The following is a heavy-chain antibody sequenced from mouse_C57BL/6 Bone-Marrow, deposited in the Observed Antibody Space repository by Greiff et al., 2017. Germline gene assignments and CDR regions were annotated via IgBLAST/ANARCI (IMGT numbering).Heavy chain of an antibody. D-gene: IGHD6-1*01. CDR1: GYSFTGYY. V-gene: IGHV1-31*01. Sequence: EVKLMESGPELVKPGASVKISCKASGYSFTGYYMHWVKQSPGNILDWIGYIYPYNGVSSYNQKFKGKATLTVDKSSSTAYMELRSLTSEDSAVYDCVKLAPCWYFDVWGTGTTVTVSS. CDR2: IYPYNGVS. J-gene: IGHJ1*03. CDR3: VKLAPCWYFDV.